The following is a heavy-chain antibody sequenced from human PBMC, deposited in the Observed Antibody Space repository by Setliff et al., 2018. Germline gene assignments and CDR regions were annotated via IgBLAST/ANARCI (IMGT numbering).Heavy chain of an antibody. Sequence: SVKVSCKASGDSFNNYAISWVRQAPGQGLEWMGGIIPMFGTPAYAQKFQDRVTITTDESTSTAYMELDSLRSEDTAVYYCATSRPTRGYFDSWGQGTLVTVSS. V-gene: IGHV1-69*05. CDR2: IIPMFGTP. CDR1: GDSFNNYA. CDR3: ATSRPTRGYFDS. J-gene: IGHJ4*02.